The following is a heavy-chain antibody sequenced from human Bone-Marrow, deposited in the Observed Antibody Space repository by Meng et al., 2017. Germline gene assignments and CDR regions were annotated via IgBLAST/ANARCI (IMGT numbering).Heavy chain of an antibody. V-gene: IGHV5-51*01. D-gene: IGHD2-15*01. CDR2: IYPGDSDT. CDR1: GYSFTSYW. CDR3: ARLGRYCSGGSCYLAGWFDP. Sequence: KVSCKGSGYSFTSYWIGWVRQMPGKGLEWMGIIYPGDSDTRYSSSFQGQVTISADKSISTAYLQWSSLKASDPAMYYCARLGRYCSGGSCYLAGWFDPWGQGTLVTVSS. J-gene: IGHJ5*02.